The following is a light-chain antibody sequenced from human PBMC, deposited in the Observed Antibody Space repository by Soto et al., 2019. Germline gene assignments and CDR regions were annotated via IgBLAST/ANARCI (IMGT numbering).Light chain of an antibody. J-gene: IGKJ2*01. CDR1: QDIRNR. CDR3: QQYDNLPPYT. Sequence: DFQMTQSPSSLSASVGDRVTITCQASQDIRNRLNWYQQKPGKAPKLLIYDASNLETGVPSRFSGSGSGTDFTFTISSLQPEDIATYYCQQYDNLPPYTFGQGTKLEIK. CDR2: DAS. V-gene: IGKV1-33*01.